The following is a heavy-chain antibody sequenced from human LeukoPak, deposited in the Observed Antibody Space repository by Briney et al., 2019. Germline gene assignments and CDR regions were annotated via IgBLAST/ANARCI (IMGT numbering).Heavy chain of an antibody. D-gene: IGHD6-13*01. CDR2: TSGSGGST. V-gene: IGHV3-23*01. CDR3: AKDAQFIAAATPFDY. J-gene: IGHJ4*02. CDR1: GFTFSSYA. Sequence: GGSLRLSCAASGFTFSSYAMSWVRQAPGKGLEWVSATSGSGGSTYYADSVKGRFTISRDNPKNTLYLQMNSLRAEDTAVYYCAKDAQFIAAATPFDYWGQGTLVTVSS.